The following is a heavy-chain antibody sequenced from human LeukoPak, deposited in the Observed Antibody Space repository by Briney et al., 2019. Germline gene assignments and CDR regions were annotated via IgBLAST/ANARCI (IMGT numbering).Heavy chain of an antibody. D-gene: IGHD2-2*01. Sequence: GGSLRLSCAASGFTFSSYSMNWVRQAPGKGLEWVSYISSSSSTIYYADSVKGRFTISRDNAKNSLYLQMNSLRAEDTAVYYCASHPPRSVFRSCTSTSCFPYFDYWGQGTLVTVSS. J-gene: IGHJ4*02. CDR1: GFTFSSYS. CDR2: ISSSSSTI. CDR3: ASHPPRSVFRSCTSTSCFPYFDY. V-gene: IGHV3-48*04.